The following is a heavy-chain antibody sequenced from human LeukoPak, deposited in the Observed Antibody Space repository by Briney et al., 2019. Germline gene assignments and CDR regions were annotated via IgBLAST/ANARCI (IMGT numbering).Heavy chain of an antibody. Sequence: GGSLRLSCGASRFTFSSYSMNWVRQAPGKGLEWVSYISSSGSTKYYADSVKGRFTISRDNAKNSLYLQMNSLRAEDTAVYYCARFGYDPNYFDYWGQGTLVTVSS. CDR2: ISSSGSTK. CDR3: ARFGYDPNYFDY. J-gene: IGHJ4*02. V-gene: IGHV3-48*01. CDR1: RFTFSSYS. D-gene: IGHD2-2*01.